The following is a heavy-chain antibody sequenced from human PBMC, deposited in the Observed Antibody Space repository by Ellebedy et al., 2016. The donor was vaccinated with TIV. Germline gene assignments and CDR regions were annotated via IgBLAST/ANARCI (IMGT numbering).Heavy chain of an antibody. Sequence: PGGSLRLSCSSSGFSFNNGWMNWVRQTPGKRLEWVGRIKSETEGRTTDYAAPGKGRFTISSDDLQNILYLEMNNLTIADTGVYYCSTYKVGHDSWGQGTLVTVSS. V-gene: IGHV3-15*01. CDR1: GFSFNNGW. J-gene: IGHJ1*01. CDR2: IKSETEGRTT. CDR3: STYKVGHDS. D-gene: IGHD5-12*01.